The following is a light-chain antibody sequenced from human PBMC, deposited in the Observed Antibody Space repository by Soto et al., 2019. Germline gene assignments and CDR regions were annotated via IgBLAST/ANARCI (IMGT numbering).Light chain of an antibody. Sequence: DIQMTQSPSSVSASVGDRVTITCRASQGISNYLAWYQQKPGKVPKLLIYAASTLQSGVPSRFSGSGSGTDFTLTISSLQPEDVATYYCQKYNSALSVTFGQGAKVDIK. CDR3: QKYNSALSVT. V-gene: IGKV1-27*01. J-gene: IGKJ1*01. CDR2: AAS. CDR1: QGISNY.